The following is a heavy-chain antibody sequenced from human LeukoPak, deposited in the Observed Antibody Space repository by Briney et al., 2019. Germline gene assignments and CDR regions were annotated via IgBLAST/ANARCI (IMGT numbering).Heavy chain of an antibody. CDR3: ARTQVAATTHAPYYFDF. D-gene: IGHD1-26*01. CDR1: GYSFTTYW. J-gene: IGHJ4*02. CDR2: IYPGDSDI. Sequence: GESLMISCKGSGYSFTTYWIGWVRQMPGKGLEWMGIIYPGDSDIRYSPSFQGQVTISADKSISTAYLQWSSLKASDTAMYYCARTQVAATTHAPYYFDFWGQGTLVTVSS. V-gene: IGHV5-51*01.